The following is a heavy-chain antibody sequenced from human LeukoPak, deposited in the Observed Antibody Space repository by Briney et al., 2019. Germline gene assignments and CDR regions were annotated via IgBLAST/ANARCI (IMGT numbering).Heavy chain of an antibody. CDR1: GGSISGGGYY. CDR3: ARSEAYYGSGSYSEWYHYMDV. Sequence: SETLSLTCTVSGGSISGGGYYWNWIRQDPGKGLEWIGYIYNSGSTYYNPSLKSRVTISVDTSKNQFSLKLSSLTAADTAVYYCARSEAYYGSGSYSEWYHYMDVWGKGTTVTVSS. V-gene: IGHV4-31*03. J-gene: IGHJ6*03. CDR2: IYNSGST. D-gene: IGHD3-10*01.